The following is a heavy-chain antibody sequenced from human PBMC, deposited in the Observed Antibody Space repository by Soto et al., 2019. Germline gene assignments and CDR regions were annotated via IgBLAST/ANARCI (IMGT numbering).Heavy chain of an antibody. V-gene: IGHV4-59*12. D-gene: IGHD6-13*01. CDR1: GGSISSYY. Sequence: PSETLSLTCTVSGGSISSYYWSWIRQPPGKGLEWIGYIYYSGSTNYNPPLKRRVTISVDTSKNHFSLKLSPVTAAATAVYYCARGLISSSWTDYGMDVWGQGTTVTVSS. CDR2: IYYSGST. J-gene: IGHJ6*02. CDR3: ARGLISSSWTDYGMDV.